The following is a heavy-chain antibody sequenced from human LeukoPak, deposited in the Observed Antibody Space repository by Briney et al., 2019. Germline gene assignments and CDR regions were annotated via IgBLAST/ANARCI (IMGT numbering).Heavy chain of an antibody. V-gene: IGHV4-34*01. CDR1: GVSFIGDY. Sequence: PSETLSLTCAVYGVSFIGDYWSWLGQPPGKGLEWDGEINHSGSTNYNPSLKSRVTISVDTSKNQFSLKLSSVTAADTAVYYCARGRIAARQIFTYYYYGMDVWGQGTTVTVSS. D-gene: IGHD6-6*01. CDR3: ARGRIAARQIFTYYYYGMDV. CDR2: INHSGST. J-gene: IGHJ6*02.